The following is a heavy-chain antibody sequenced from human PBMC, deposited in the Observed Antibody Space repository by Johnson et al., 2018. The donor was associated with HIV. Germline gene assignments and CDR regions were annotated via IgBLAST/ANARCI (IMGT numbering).Heavy chain of an antibody. CDR2: IFTVGDV. Sequence: VQLVESGGGLVQPGGSLRLSCAASGITVSSNYMSWVRQAPGKGLEWVSVIFTVGDVYYADSVKGRFTISSDNSKNFLYLQMNSLRPDEPAVYYCARDGRDLVTRGSCEVWGHGTVVTVSS. CDR1: GITVSSNY. CDR3: ARDGRDLVTRGSCEV. J-gene: IGHJ3*01. D-gene: IGHD5-18*01. V-gene: IGHV3-66*02.